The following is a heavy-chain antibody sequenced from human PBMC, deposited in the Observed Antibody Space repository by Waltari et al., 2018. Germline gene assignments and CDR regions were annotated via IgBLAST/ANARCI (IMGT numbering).Heavy chain of an antibody. V-gene: IGHV1-69*18. CDR1: GGTFSSYG. CDR3: ARIPYYYDKAPLDS. Sequence: QVQRVQSGAEVKKPGSSVKVSCKAAGGTFSSYGISWVRQAPGQRLEWMGKIIPFFGSPDYAENFQGRVTITADESTTTTYLELSSLRSEDTAVYYCARIPYYYDKAPLDSWGQGTQVTVSP. J-gene: IGHJ4*02. D-gene: IGHD3-22*01. CDR2: IIPFFGSP.